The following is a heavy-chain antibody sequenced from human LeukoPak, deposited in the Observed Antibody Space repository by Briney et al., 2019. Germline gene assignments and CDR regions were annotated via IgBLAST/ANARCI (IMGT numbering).Heavy chain of an antibody. Sequence: ASVKVSCKASGGTFGSYGISWLRQAPGQGLEWMGGITPMFGAPKYAQKFQDRVAITTDVSTSTAYMELSRLRSEDTAVYYCAREITVIRGSRDAFNIWGQGIMVTVSS. V-gene: IGHV1-69*05. J-gene: IGHJ3*02. CDR2: ITPMFGAP. CDR3: AREITVIRGSRDAFNI. CDR1: GGTFGSYG. D-gene: IGHD3-22*01.